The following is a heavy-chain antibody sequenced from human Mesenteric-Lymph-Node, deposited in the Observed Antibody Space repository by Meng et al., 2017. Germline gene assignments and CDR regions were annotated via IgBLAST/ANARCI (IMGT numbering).Heavy chain of an antibody. Sequence: QWRLQGSAPGLVRPPGPLSLPCAVSGGSLSSRNWWSWVRQPPGKGLEWIGEIYHGGSTNYNPSLKSRVTISVDESKNQFSLRLSSVTAADMAVYYCVRVGAYCGGDCYHPRWGQGTLVTVSS. V-gene: IGHV4-4*03. CDR3: VRVGAYCGGDCYHPR. CDR1: GGSLSSRNW. CDR2: IYHGGST. J-gene: IGHJ4*02. D-gene: IGHD2-21*02.